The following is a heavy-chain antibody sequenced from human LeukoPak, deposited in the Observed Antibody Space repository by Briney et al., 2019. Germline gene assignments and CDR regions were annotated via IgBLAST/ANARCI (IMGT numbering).Heavy chain of an antibody. CDR1: GFTFSSYA. V-gene: IGHV3-30*04. CDR3: ARGGTETYYDILTFDY. D-gene: IGHD3-9*01. CDR2: ISYDGSNK. Sequence: PGRSLRLSCAASGFTFSSYAMHWVRQAPGKGLEWVAVISYDGSNKYYADSVKGRFTISRDNSKNTLYLQMNSLRAEDTAVYYCARGGTETYYDILTFDYWGQGTLVTVSS. J-gene: IGHJ4*02.